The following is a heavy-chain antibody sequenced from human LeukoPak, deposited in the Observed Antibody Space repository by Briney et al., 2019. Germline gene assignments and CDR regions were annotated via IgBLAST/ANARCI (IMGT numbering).Heavy chain of an antibody. D-gene: IGHD4/OR15-4a*01. V-gene: IGHV3-72*01. CDR2: ARNKDHSYTT. CDR3: ARSMYGEGRRIIDFDY. CDR1: GFTFRDHY. Sequence: GGSLRVSCAASGFTFRDHYIDWVRQAPGKGLEWVARARNKDHSYTTAYVSSVTGRFTVSSDDSSNSVYLHMNSLKIEDTAVYYCARSMYGEGRRIIDFDYWGQGSLLTVSS. J-gene: IGHJ4*02.